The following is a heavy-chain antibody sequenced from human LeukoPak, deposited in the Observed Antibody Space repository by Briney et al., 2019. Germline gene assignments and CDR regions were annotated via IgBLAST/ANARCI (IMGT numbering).Heavy chain of an antibody. V-gene: IGHV3-53*01. CDR2: IYSGGST. J-gene: IGHJ4*02. Sequence: GGSLRLSCAASGFTFSSYWMSWVRQAPGKGLEWVSVIYSGGSTYYADSVKGRFTISRDNSKNTLYLQMNSLRAEDTAVYYCARDVSGWFALDYWGQGTLVTVSS. D-gene: IGHD6-19*01. CDR1: GFTFSSYW. CDR3: ARDVSGWFALDY.